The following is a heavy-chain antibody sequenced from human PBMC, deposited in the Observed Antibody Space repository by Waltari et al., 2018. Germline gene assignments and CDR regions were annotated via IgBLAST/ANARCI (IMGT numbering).Heavy chain of an antibody. J-gene: IGHJ4*02. CDR1: GGSFSGYY. V-gene: IGHV4-34*01. Sequence: QVQLQQWGAGLLKPSETLSLTCAVYGGSFSGYYWSWIRQPPGKRLEWIGEINHSGSTNYNPSLKSRVTISVDTSKNQFSLKLSSVTAADTAVYYCAGLVSGSTGSYYWDYWGQGTLVTVSS. CDR2: INHSGST. D-gene: IGHD3-10*01. CDR3: AGLVSGSTGSYYWDY.